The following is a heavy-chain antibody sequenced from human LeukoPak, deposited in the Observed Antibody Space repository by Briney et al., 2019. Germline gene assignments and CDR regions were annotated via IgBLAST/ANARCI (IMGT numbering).Heavy chain of an antibody. Sequence: GRSLTPSCITSGFTFSDFWLGCASQAPGKGLEWVASIKTGGTVKYHLYSVKGPFTIARDHAKASLYLQMTSLRAEDTAVYYCVPRGGGGGQGALVTVSS. CDR1: GFTFSDFW. CDR3: VPRGGG. D-gene: IGHD3-10*01. CDR2: IKTGGTVK. J-gene: IGHJ4*02. V-gene: IGHV3-7*01.